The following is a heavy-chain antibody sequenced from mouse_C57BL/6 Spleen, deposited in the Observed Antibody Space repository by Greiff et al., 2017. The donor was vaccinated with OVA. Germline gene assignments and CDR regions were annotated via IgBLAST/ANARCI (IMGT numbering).Heavy chain of an antibody. CDR1: GFNIKDDY. D-gene: IGHD1-2*01. V-gene: IGHV14-4*01. CDR3: TRSTLLRLEYFDV. CDR2: IDPENGDT. Sequence: VQLQQSGAELVRPGASVKLSCTASGFNIKDDYMHWVKQRPEQGLEWIGLIDPENGDTEYASKFQGKATITVDTSSNTAYLQLSSLTSEDSAVYYCTRSTLLRLEYFDVWGTGTTVTVSS. J-gene: IGHJ1*03.